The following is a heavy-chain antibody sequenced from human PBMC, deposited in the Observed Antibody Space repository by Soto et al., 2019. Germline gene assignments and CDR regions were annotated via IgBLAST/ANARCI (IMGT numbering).Heavy chain of an antibody. J-gene: IGHJ5*02. CDR3: ARVPDR. D-gene: IGHD2-2*01. Sequence: SETLSLTCAVSGPSITSGVDSWNWIRQPPGKGLEWIGYICHSGSTYYNPSLKSRVTISVDRSKNQFSLKLSSVTAADTAVYYCARVPDRWGQGTLVTVS. CDR2: ICHSGST. CDR1: GPSITSGVDS. V-gene: IGHV4-30-2*01.